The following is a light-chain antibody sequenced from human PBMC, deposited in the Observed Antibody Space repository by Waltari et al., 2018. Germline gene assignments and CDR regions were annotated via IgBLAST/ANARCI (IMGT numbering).Light chain of an antibody. V-gene: IGKV1-5*03. J-gene: IGKJ4*01. Sequence: DIQMTQSPSTLSASVGDRVPITCRASQSISNWLAWYQQKPGKAPKLLIYKASTLESGVPSRCSGSGSGTEFTLTISSLQPDDFATYYCQQYNSYSLLTFGGGTKVEIK. CDR3: QQYNSYSLLT. CDR2: KAS. CDR1: QSISNW.